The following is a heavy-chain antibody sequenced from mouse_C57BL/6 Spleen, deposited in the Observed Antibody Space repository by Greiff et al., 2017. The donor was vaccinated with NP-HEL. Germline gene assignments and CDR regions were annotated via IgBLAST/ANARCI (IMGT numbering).Heavy chain of an antibody. J-gene: IGHJ3*01. CDR2: IRSKSNNYAT. CDR1: GFSFNTYA. V-gene: IGHV10-1*01. D-gene: IGHD2-4*01. Sequence: GGGLVQPKGSLKLSCAASGFSFNTYAMNWVRQAPGKGLEWVARIRSKSNNYATYYADSVKDRFTISRDDSESMLYLQMNNLKTEDTAMYYCVRHEGYDYSWFAYWGQGTLVTVSA. CDR3: VRHEGYDYSWFAY.